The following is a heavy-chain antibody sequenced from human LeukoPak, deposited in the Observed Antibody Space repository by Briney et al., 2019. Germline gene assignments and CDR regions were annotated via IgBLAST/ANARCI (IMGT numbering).Heavy chain of an antibody. CDR2: LYYSGST. CDR1: GFTFSDYY. J-gene: IGHJ4*02. Sequence: GSLRLSCAASGFTFSDYYMSWIRQAPGKGLEWIGSLYYSGSTYYNPSLKSRVTISVDTSKNQFSLKLSSVTAADTVVYYCARHRIGSCTGGSCYMYYFDYWGQGTPVTVSS. D-gene: IGHD2-15*01. CDR3: ARHRIGSCTGGSCYMYYFDY. V-gene: IGHV4-39*01.